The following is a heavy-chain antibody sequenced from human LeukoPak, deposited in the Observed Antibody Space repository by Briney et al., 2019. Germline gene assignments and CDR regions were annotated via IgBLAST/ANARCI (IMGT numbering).Heavy chain of an antibody. V-gene: IGHV4-34*01. J-gene: IGHJ5*02. D-gene: IGHD2-15*01. CDR2: INHSGST. CDR1: GGSFSGYY. Sequence: PSETLSLTCAVYGGSFSGYYWSWIRQPPGKGLEWIGEINHSGSTNYNPSLKSRVTISVDTSKNQFSLKLSSVTAADTAVYYCARVTRRFYCSGGSCPSGRNLGYNWFDPWGQGTLVTVSS. CDR3: ARVTRRFYCSGGSCPSGRNLGYNWFDP.